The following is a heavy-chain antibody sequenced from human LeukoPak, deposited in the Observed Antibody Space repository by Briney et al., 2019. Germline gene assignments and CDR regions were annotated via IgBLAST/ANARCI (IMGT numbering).Heavy chain of an antibody. Sequence: SVKVSCKASGGTFSSYAISWVRQAPGQGLEWMGRIIPILGIANYAQKFQGRVTITADKSTSTAYMELSSLRSEDTAVYYCARDPDDYGGNSPFDYWGQGTLVTVPS. CDR1: GGTFSSYA. V-gene: IGHV1-69*04. J-gene: IGHJ4*02. CDR2: IIPILGIA. D-gene: IGHD4-23*01. CDR3: ARDPDDYGGNSPFDY.